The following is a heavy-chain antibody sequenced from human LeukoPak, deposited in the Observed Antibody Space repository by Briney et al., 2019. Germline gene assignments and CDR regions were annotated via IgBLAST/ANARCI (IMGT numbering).Heavy chain of an antibody. CDR3: ARERSELVRGVILWYFDL. CDR2: IYSGGST. CDR1: GFTVSSNY. Sequence: GGSLRLSCAASGFTVSSNYMSWVRQAPGKGLEWVSVIYSGGSTYYADSVRGRFTISRDNSKNTLYLQMNSLRAEDTAVYYCARERSELVRGVILWYFDLWGRGTLVTVSS. D-gene: IGHD3-10*01. V-gene: IGHV3-53*01. J-gene: IGHJ2*01.